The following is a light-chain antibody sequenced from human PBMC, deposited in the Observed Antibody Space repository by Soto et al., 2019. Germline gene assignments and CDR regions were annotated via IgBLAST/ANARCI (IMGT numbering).Light chain of an antibody. CDR3: CSYTHSNTLV. V-gene: IGLV2-14*01. CDR2: EVN. CDR1: SSDIGYYTY. Sequence: QSVLTQPASVSGSPGQSITISCTGTSSDIGYYTYVSWSQQHPGEAPKLIIYEVNNRPSGVSPRFSGSKSGNTASLTISGLQAEDEADYYCCSYTHSNTLVFGGGTQLTVL. J-gene: IGLJ3*02.